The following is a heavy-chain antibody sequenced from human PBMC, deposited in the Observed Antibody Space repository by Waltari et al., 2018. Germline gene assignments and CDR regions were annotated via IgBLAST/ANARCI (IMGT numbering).Heavy chain of an antibody. CDR3: ARTTFEVAGTVQSAFDI. V-gene: IGHV3-7*01. CDR1: GFPFNKYW. J-gene: IGHJ3*02. Sequence: EMQMVESGGGLVQPGGSLRLSCEASGFPFNKYWMTWVRQAQGTGLEWVANIKEDGREKNYVVSLKGRFTISRDNTKNSVYLQMNSLRAEDTAVYYCARTTFEVAGTVQSAFDIWGQGTMVTVSS. D-gene: IGHD6-19*01. CDR2: IKEDGREK.